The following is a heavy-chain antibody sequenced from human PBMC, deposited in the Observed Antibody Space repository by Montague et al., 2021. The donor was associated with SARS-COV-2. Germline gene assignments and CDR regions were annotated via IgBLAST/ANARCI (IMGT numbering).Heavy chain of an antibody. D-gene: IGHD1-7*01. CDR1: GASVSSDF. Sequence: SETLSLTCRVSGASVSSDFWSWIRQPPGKGLEWIGYIYYSGSTYYNPSLRSRVIISIDTSKNQFSLKVSSVTAADTAVYYCAAGRLINDSEWNYPYYYYGMHVWGQGTTVAVSS. J-gene: IGHJ6*02. V-gene: IGHV4-59*08. CDR2: IYYSGST. CDR3: AAGRLINDSEWNYPYYYYGMHV.